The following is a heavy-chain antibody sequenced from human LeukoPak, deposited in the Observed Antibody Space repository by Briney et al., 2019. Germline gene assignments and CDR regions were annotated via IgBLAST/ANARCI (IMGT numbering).Heavy chain of an antibody. CDR1: GFTFSSYG. J-gene: IGHJ4*02. V-gene: IGHV3-30*02. CDR3: AKDLREYYYDSSGYAPGY. D-gene: IGHD3-22*01. Sequence: PGGSLRLSCAASGFTFSSYGMHSVRQAPGKGLEWVAFIRYDGSNKYYADSVKGRFTISRDNSKNTLYLQMNSLRAEDTAVYYCAKDLREYYYDSSGYAPGYWGQGTLVTVSS. CDR2: IRYDGSNK.